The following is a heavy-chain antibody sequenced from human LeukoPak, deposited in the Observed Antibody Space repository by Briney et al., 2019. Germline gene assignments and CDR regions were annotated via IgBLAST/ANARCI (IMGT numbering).Heavy chain of an antibody. D-gene: IGHD1-1*01. J-gene: IGHJ4*02. V-gene: IGHV3-21*01. CDR3: ARGFSGTADY. CDR1: GFTFSSYS. Sequence: GGSLRLSCAASGFTFSSYSMNWVRQAPGRGLEWVSSISSSSSYIYYADSVKGRFTISRDNAKNSLYLQMDSLRAEDTAVYYCARGFSGTADYWGQGTLVTVSS. CDR2: ISSSSSYI.